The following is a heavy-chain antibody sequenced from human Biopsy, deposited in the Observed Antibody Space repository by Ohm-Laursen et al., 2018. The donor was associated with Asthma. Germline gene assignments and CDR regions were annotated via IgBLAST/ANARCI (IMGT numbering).Heavy chain of an antibody. CDR2: ISYHGAIK. Sequence: SLRLSCAATEFSFSHYPMHWVRQAPGKGLEWVAVISYHGAIKFYADSVKGRFTISRDNSKNTLFLQMNSLRPEDTAVYYCSREEPTSGWYQGSILRWGQGTLVTVSS. CDR3: SREEPTSGWYQGSILR. CDR1: EFSFSHYP. D-gene: IGHD6-19*01. J-gene: IGHJ4*02. V-gene: IGHV3-30-3*01.